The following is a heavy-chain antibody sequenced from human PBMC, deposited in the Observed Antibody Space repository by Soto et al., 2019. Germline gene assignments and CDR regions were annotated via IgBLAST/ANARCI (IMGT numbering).Heavy chain of an antibody. D-gene: IGHD3-3*01. Sequence: GGSLRLSCAASGFTFSSYGMHWVRQAPGKGLEWVAVIWYDGSNKYYADSVKGRFTISRDNSKNTLYLQMNSLRAEDTAVYYCARAGNYDFWSGYTTIFEYWGQGTLVTVSS. J-gene: IGHJ4*02. V-gene: IGHV3-33*01. CDR3: ARAGNYDFWSGYTTIFEY. CDR1: GFTFSSYG. CDR2: IWYDGSNK.